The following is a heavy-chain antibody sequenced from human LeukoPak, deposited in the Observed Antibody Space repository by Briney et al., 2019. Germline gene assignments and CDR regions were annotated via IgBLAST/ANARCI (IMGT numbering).Heavy chain of an antibody. CDR3: ARQAVETAMDWAWYFDL. CDR2: IYYSGST. D-gene: IGHD5-18*01. Sequence: SQTLSLTCTVSGGSISSGDYYWSWIRQPPGKGLEWIGYIYYSGSTNYNPSLKSRVTISVDTSKNQFSLKLSSVTAADTAVYYWARQAVETAMDWAWYFDLWGRGTLVTVSS. CDR1: GGSISSGDYY. V-gene: IGHV4-30-4*08. J-gene: IGHJ2*01.